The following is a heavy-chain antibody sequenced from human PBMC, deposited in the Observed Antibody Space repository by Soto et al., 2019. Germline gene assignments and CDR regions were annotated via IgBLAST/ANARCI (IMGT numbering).Heavy chain of an antibody. CDR2: VKNKANSYTT. J-gene: IGHJ4*02. Sequence: EVQLVESGGGLVQPGGSLRLSCAASGFTFSDHYMDWVRQAPGKGLEWVGRVKNKANSYTTEYAASVKGRCTISRDDSRDLLFLQMNSLKTDYTALYYCTRVHLGAPTRYFDYWGQGALVTVSS. V-gene: IGHV3-72*01. CDR1: GFTFSDHY. CDR3: TRVHLGAPTRYFDY. D-gene: IGHD2-15*01.